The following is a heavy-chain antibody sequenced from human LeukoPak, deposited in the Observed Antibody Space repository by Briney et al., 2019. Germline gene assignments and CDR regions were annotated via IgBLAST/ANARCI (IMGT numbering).Heavy chain of an antibody. D-gene: IGHD1-26*01. Sequence: SVKVSCKVSGDTLTELSMHWVRQAPGKGLEWMGGFDPEDGETIYAQKFQGRVTMTEDTSTDTAYMELSSLRSEDTAVYYCATDFPTYDGSYYGYAFDIWGQGTMVTVSS. CDR2: FDPEDGET. CDR3: ATDFPTYDGSYYGYAFDI. CDR1: GDTLTELS. J-gene: IGHJ3*02. V-gene: IGHV1-24*01.